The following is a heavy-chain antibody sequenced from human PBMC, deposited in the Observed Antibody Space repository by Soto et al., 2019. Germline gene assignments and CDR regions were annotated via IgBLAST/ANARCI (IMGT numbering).Heavy chain of an antibody. V-gene: IGHV3-53*04. J-gene: IGHJ5*02. CDR3: ARVLTPVSLNWFDP. CDR2: IYSGGST. D-gene: IGHD3-10*01. Sequence: AGGSLRLSCAASGFTVSSNYMSWVRQAPGKGLEWVSVIYSGGSTYYADSVKGRFTISRHNSKNTLYLQMNSLRAEDTAVYYCARVLTPVSLNWFDPWGQGTLVTVSS. CDR1: GFTVSSNY.